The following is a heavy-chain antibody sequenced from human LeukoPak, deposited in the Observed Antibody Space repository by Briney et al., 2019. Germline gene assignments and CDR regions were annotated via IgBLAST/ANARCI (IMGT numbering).Heavy chain of an antibody. D-gene: IGHD3-3*01. J-gene: IGHJ4*02. V-gene: IGHV1-24*01. Sequence: ASVKVSCKVSGYTLTELSMHWVRQAPGKGLEWMGGFDPEDGETIYAQKFQGRVTMTEDTSTDTAYMELSSLRAEDTAVYYCAKSDLDFWSDDNHEAEYYFDYWGQGTLVTVSS. CDR2: FDPEDGET. CDR1: GYTLTELS. CDR3: AKSDLDFWSDDNHEAEYYFDY.